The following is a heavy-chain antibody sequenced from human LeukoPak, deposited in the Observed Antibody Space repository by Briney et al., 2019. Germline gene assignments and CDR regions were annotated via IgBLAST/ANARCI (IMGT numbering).Heavy chain of an antibody. J-gene: IGHJ4*02. V-gene: IGHV1-18*01. D-gene: IGHD3-10*01. Sequence: ASVKVSCKTSGYTFTSYGVSWVRQAPGQGLEWMGWISVYNGNTIYAEKPQGRVTVTTDTSTTTAYMELRSLRSDDTAVYYCARAQTTGFGESIDYWGQGTLVTVSS. CDR2: ISVYNGNT. CDR3: ARAQTTGFGESIDY. CDR1: GYTFTSYG.